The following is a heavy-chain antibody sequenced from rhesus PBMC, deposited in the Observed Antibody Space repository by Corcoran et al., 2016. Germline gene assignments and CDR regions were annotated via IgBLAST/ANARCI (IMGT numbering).Heavy chain of an antibody. Sequence: QVKLQESGPGLVKPSETLSLTCAVSGGSFSSYWWSWIRQPPGKGLEWIGEYNGNSGSTNYNPSSKSHVTISKDPSKNQFSLKLSSVTAADTAVYYCARDFTDDYGYYYTPFDYWGQGVLVTVSS. CDR2: YNGNSGST. CDR1: GGSFSSYW. CDR3: ARDFTDDYGYYYTPFDY. V-gene: IGHV4-80*01. J-gene: IGHJ4*01. D-gene: IGHD3-9*01.